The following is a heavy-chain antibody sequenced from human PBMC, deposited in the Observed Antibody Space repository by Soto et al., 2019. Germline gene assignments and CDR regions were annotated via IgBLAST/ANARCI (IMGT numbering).Heavy chain of an antibody. D-gene: IGHD2-21*02. J-gene: IGHJ4*02. CDR1: GFTFSSYG. Sequence: GGSLRLSCAASGFTFSSYGMHWVRQAPGKGLEWVAVIWYDGSNKYSADSVKGRFTISRDNSKNTLYLQMNSLRAEDTAVYYCARDHFSAYCGGDCYSGPSDYWGQGTLVTVSS. CDR3: ARDHFSAYCGGDCYSGPSDY. V-gene: IGHV3-33*01. CDR2: IWYDGSNK.